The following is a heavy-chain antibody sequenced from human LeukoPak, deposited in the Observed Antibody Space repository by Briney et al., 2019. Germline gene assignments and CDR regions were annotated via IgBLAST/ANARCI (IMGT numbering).Heavy chain of an antibody. V-gene: IGHV4-39*01. CDR1: GGSISSSSHY. D-gene: IGHD3-3*01. Sequence: SETLSPTCTVSGGSISSSSHYWGWIRQPPGKGLEWIGSIYYSGSTYYNPSLKSRVTISVDTSKNQFSLKLSSVTAADTAVYYCARVGIFGVVRSLDYWGQGTLVTVSS. J-gene: IGHJ4*02. CDR2: IYYSGST. CDR3: ARVGIFGVVRSLDY.